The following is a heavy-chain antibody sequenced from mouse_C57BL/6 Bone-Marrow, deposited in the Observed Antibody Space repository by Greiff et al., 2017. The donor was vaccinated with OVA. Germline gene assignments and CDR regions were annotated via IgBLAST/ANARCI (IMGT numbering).Heavy chain of an antibody. V-gene: IGHV1-9*01. Sequence: QVQLQQSGAELMKPGASVKLSCKATGYTFTGYWIEWVKQRPGHGLEWIGEILPGSGSTNYNEKFKGKATFTADTSSNTAYMQLSSLTTEDSAIDYCARLRRRTWFAYWGQGTLVTVSA. CDR3: ARLRRRTWFAY. J-gene: IGHJ3*01. D-gene: IGHD2-12*01. CDR2: ILPGSGST. CDR1: GYTFTGYW.